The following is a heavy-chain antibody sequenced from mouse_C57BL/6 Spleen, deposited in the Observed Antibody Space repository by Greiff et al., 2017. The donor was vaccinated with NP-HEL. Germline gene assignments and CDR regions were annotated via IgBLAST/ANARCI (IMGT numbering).Heavy chain of an antibody. CDR3: ARDDYDYD. V-gene: IGHV3-6*01. CDR1: GYSITSGYY. CDR2: ISYDGSN. Sequence: VQLKESGPGLVKPSQSLSLTCSVTGYSITSGYYWNWIRQFPGNKLEWMGYISYDGSNNYNPSLKNRISITRDTSKNQFFLKLNSVTTEDTATYYCARDDYDYDWGQGTLVTVSA. J-gene: IGHJ3*01. D-gene: IGHD2-4*01.